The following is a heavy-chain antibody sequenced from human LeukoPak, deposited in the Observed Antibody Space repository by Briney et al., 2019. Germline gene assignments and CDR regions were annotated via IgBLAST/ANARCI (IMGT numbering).Heavy chain of an antibody. J-gene: IGHJ3*02. CDR1: GGTFSSYA. Sequence: SVKVSCKASGGTFSSYAISWVRQAPGQGLEWMGGIIPIFGTANYAQKFQGRVTITTDESTSTAYMELSSLRSEDTAVYYCAVPDSSGYYLAAFDIWGQGTMVTVSS. V-gene: IGHV1-69*05. CDR3: AVPDSSGYYLAAFDI. CDR2: IIPIFGTA. D-gene: IGHD3-22*01.